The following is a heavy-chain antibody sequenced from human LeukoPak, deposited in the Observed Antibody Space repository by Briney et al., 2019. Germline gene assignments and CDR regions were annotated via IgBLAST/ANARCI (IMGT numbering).Heavy chain of an antibody. CDR1: GYTFTGYY. J-gene: IGHJ4*02. Sequence: SCEASGYTFTGYYMHWVRQAPGKGLEWVAFISYDGGKRFFGESVKGRFTIARDNSENTVSLQMNTLKTEDTAVYYCAKGLRWFGDFYFNFFDYWGQGILVTVSS. CDR3: AKGLRWFGDFYFNFFDY. V-gene: IGHV3-30*18. D-gene: IGHD3-10*01. CDR2: ISYDGGKR.